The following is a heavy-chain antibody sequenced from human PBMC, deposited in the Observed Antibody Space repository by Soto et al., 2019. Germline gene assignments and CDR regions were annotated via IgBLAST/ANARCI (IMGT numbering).Heavy chain of an antibody. Sequence: QVKLVQSGAEVKKPGASVNVSCEASGYTFTGSSIHWVRQAPGQGLEWMGYINPNSGGTIFAQKFQGRVTMTRDTSISTAYMELSRVASDDTAVYYCARDLTGDPNYWGQGTLVTVSS. CDR2: INPNSGGT. J-gene: IGHJ4*02. V-gene: IGHV1-2*02. CDR3: ARDLTGDPNY. D-gene: IGHD7-27*01. CDR1: GYTFTGSS.